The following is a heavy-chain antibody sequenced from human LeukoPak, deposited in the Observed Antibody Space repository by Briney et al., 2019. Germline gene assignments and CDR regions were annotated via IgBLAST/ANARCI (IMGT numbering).Heavy chain of an antibody. D-gene: IGHD2/OR15-2a*01. CDR3: ARHGSTSSDDYFQH. V-gene: IGHV4-59*08. Sequence: PSETLSLTCTVSGGSMSSYYWSWIRQPPGKGLEGIGYIYYSGTTNYNPSLKSRVTMSVDTSMNQFSLKMSSVTAADTAVYYCARHGSTSSDDYFQHWGQGTLVTVSS. CDR1: GGSMSSYY. J-gene: IGHJ1*01. CDR2: IYYSGTT.